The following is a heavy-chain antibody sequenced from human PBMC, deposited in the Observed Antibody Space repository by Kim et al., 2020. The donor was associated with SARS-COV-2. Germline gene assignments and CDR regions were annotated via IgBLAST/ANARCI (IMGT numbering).Heavy chain of an antibody. D-gene: IGHD3-22*01. CDR2: ISGSGGST. CDR1: GFTFSSYA. Sequence: GGSLRLSCAASGFTFSSYAMSWVRQAPGKGLEWVSAISGSGGSTYYADSVKGRFTISRDNSKNTLYLQMNSLRAEDTAVYYCAKDGLTDYYDSSGYYPQYWFDPWGQGTLVTVSS. J-gene: IGHJ5*02. V-gene: IGHV3-23*01. CDR3: AKDGLTDYYDSSGYYPQYWFDP.